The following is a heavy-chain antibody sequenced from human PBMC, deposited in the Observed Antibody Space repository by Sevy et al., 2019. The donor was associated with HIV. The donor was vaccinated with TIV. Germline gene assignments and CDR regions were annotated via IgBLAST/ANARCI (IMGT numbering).Heavy chain of an antibody. V-gene: IGHV4-59*01. CDR2: IYYTGST. J-gene: IGHJ5*02. D-gene: IGHD5-12*01. CDR1: GGSISTYY. CDR3: ARAPHVRSGDDSLNWFDP. Sequence: SETLSLTCTVSGGSISTYYWSWIRQPPGKGLEYIGYIYYTGSTNYNPSLKSRVTISVDTSKNQFSLNLRSVTAVDTAVYYCARAPHVRSGDDSLNWFDPWGQGTLVTVSS.